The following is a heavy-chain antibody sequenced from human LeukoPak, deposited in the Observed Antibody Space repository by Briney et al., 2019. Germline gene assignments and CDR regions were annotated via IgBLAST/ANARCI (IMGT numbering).Heavy chain of an antibody. CDR3: VRGGGDSGDFDY. J-gene: IGHJ4*02. D-gene: IGHD2-21*02. Sequence: GESLKISCKGSGFIFTDYWIGWVRLMPGKGLEWMAIVYPIDSDTRYTPSFEGQVTTSADRSIGSAYLQLRSLQASDTAMYYCVRGGGDSGDFDYWGQGTLVTVSS. V-gene: IGHV5-51*01. CDR1: GFIFTDYW. CDR2: VYPIDSDT.